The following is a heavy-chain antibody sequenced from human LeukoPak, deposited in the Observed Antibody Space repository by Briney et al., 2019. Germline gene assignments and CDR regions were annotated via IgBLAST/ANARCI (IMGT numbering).Heavy chain of an antibody. D-gene: IGHD5-12*01. Sequence: SETLSLTCNVSGGSISTTSYYWGWIRQPPGKGLEWIGTIHYSGNTYHNPSLRSRVSISIDTSKNQFSLKLTSVTAADTAVYYCARGAGYTTNWFDPWGQGTLVTVSS. V-gene: IGHV4-39*07. CDR3: ARGAGYTTNWFDP. J-gene: IGHJ5*02. CDR2: IHYSGNT. CDR1: GGSISTTSYY.